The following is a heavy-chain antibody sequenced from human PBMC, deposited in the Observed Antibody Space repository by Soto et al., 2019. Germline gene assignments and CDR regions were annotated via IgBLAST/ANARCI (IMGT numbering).Heavy chain of an antibody. CDR2: ISGSGGST. Sequence: GGSLRLSCAASGFTFSSYAMSWVRQAPGKGLEWVSAISGSGGSTYYADSVKGRFTISRDNSKNTLYLQMNSLRAEDTAVYYCAKVGDYDFWSGYFDYWGQGTLVTVSS. J-gene: IGHJ4*02. CDR1: GFTFSSYA. CDR3: AKVGDYDFWSGYFDY. D-gene: IGHD3-3*01. V-gene: IGHV3-23*01.